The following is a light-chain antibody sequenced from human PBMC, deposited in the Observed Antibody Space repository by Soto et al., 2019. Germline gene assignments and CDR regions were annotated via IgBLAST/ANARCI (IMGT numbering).Light chain of an antibody. CDR3: SSYTSNSTYV. J-gene: IGLJ1*01. CDR1: SSDIGSYNR. Sequence: QSVLTQPPSVSGSPGQAVTMSCTGTSSDIGSYNRVSWYQQAPGTAPKIMIYEVNNRPSGVPDRFSGSKSGNTASLTISGLQAEDEADYYCSSYTSNSTYVFGPGTKVTGL. CDR2: EVN. V-gene: IGLV2-18*02.